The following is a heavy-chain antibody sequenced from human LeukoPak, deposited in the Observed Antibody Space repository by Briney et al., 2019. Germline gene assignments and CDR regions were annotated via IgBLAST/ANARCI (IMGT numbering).Heavy chain of an antibody. CDR2: INAYSGNT. J-gene: IGHJ5*02. CDR1: GGTFSSYA. D-gene: IGHD6-13*01. CDR3: ARHVSFSSSWYWFDP. Sequence: ASVNVSCKASGGTFSSYAISWVRQAPGQGLEWMGWINAYSGNTNYAQKLQGRVTMTTDTSTSTAYMELRSLRSDDTAVYYCARHVSFSSSWYWFDPWGQGTLVIVSS. V-gene: IGHV1-18*01.